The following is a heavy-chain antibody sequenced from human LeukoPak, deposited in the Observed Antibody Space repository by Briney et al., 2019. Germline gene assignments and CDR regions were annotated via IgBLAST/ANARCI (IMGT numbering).Heavy chain of an antibody. CDR2: IKPDGREK. CDR3: ARGDFNDNGDYVDAFDI. V-gene: IGHV3-7*01. Sequence: GSLRLSCAASGFTFSSYRMSWVRQAPGKGLEWVANIKPDGREKYYLDSVKGRFTISRDNVKKSLYLQMNSLRAEDTAVYYCARGDFNDNGDYVDAFDIWGHGTMVTVSS. CDR1: GFTFSSYR. J-gene: IGHJ3*02. D-gene: IGHD4-17*01.